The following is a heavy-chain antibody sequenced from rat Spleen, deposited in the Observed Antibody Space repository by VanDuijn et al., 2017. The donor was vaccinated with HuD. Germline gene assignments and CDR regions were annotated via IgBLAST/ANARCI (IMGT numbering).Heavy chain of an antibody. CDR2: IRPSGGRT. CDR1: GFPFSNYD. V-gene: IGHV5-27*01. CDR3: TRVGKDNNPFDY. Sequence: EVKVVESGGGLVQSGRSLKLSCSASGFPFSNYDMAWVRQAPTKGLEWVASIRPSGGRTYYRDSVKGQVTISRDNAKSTLYLQMDSLRSEDTATYYCTRVGKDNNPFDYWGQGVMVTVSS. J-gene: IGHJ2*01. D-gene: IGHD1-10*01.